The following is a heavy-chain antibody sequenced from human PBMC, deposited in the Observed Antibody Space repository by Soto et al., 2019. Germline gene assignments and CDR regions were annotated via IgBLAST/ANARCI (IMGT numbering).Heavy chain of an antibody. CDR2: TIDSSSVI. D-gene: IGHD3-16*01. CDR3: ARVRGTSLTTSYFDY. Sequence: EVQLVESGGGLVQPGGSLRLSCAASGFTFSVYSMIWVRQAPGKGLEWLSFTIDSSSVIYYADSVQGRFTISRDNARNSLYLQMHSLRDEDTAVYYCARVRGTSLTTSYFDYWGQGTLVTVSS. J-gene: IGHJ4*02. V-gene: IGHV3-48*02. CDR1: GFTFSVYS.